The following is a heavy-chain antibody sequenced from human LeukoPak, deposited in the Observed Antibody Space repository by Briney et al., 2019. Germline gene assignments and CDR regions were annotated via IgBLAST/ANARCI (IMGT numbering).Heavy chain of an antibody. CDR1: GGSISSYY. V-gene: IGHV4-59*01. CDR2: IYYSGST. D-gene: IGHD1-26*01. J-gene: IGHJ4*02. CDR3: ARDRGSYLGKAYYFDY. Sequence: PSETLSLTCTVSGGSISSYYWSWIRQPPGKGLEWIGYIYYSGSTNYNPSLKSRVTISVDTSKNQFSLKLSSVTAADTAVYYCARDRGSYLGKAYYFDYWGQGTLVTVSS.